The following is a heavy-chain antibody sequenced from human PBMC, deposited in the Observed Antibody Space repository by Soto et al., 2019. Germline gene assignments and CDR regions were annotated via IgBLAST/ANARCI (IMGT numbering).Heavy chain of an antibody. V-gene: IGHV3-23*01. J-gene: IGHJ6*02. CDR2: IIDSGGYT. CDR1: GFTFSSST. Sequence: GGSLRLSCAASGFTFSSSTMNWVRQAPGKGLEWVSAIIDSGGYTYYADSVKGRSTISRDNSKNTLYLQMNSLRAEDTALYYCSKETYYYYGMDVWGQGTTVTVSS. CDR3: SKETYYYYGMDV.